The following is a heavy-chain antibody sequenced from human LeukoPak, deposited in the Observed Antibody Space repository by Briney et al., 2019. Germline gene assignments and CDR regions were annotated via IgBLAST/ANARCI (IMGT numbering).Heavy chain of an antibody. J-gene: IGHJ6*02. Sequence: GGSLRLSCAAAGFTSSSYEMNWVRQAPGKGLEWVSYISSSGSTIDYADSVKDRFTISRDNAKNSLYLQMNSLRAEDTAVYYCARGVVRHVWRQGTTVTVSS. V-gene: IGHV3-48*03. CDR2: ISSSGSTI. D-gene: IGHD3-16*02. CDR3: ARGVVRHV. CDR1: GFTSSSYE.